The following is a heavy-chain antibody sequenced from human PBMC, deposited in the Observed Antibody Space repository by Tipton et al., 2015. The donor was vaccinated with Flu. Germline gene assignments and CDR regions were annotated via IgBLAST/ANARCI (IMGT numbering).Heavy chain of an antibody. D-gene: IGHD3-10*02. V-gene: IGHV4-38-2*01. CDR3: ARHTGDSVRGVIDY. CDR1: GYSISSGYY. Sequence: LSLTCAVSGYSISSGYYWGWVRQPPGKGLEWIGTIYHSGSTYYNPSLKSRLTMSVDTSKNQFSLKLSSVTVADTAVYYCARHTGDSVRGVIDYWGQGTLVTVSS. CDR2: IYHSGST. J-gene: IGHJ4*02.